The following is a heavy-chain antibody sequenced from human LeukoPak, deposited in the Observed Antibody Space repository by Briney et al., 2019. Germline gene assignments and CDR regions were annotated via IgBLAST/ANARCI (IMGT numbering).Heavy chain of an antibody. CDR1: GFTFSGFW. CDR2: INSDGSEG. J-gene: IGHJ4*02. V-gene: IGHV3-7*03. D-gene: IGHD6-19*01. CDR3: ARLGPASSGWPESFDY. Sequence: GGSLRLSCAVSGFTFSGFWMSWSRQAPGKGLERVASINSDGSEGYYADVVKGRFTISRDNAKNSLYLQINSLRAEDTAVYYCARLGPASSGWPESFDYWGQGTLVTVSS.